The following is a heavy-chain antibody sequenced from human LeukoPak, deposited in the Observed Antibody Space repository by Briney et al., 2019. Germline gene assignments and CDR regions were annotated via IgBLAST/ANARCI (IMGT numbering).Heavy chain of an antibody. Sequence: PSETLSLTCVVSGGSFSGYYWSWIRQPPGKGLEWIGEINNSGSTNYNPSLKSRVTILLDTSKNQFSLNLSSVTAADTAVYYCARRPRGVIIKTWFDSWGQGTLVTVSS. D-gene: IGHD3-10*01. CDR1: GGSFSGYY. CDR2: INNSGST. J-gene: IGHJ5*01. CDR3: ARRPRGVIIKTWFDS. V-gene: IGHV4-34*01.